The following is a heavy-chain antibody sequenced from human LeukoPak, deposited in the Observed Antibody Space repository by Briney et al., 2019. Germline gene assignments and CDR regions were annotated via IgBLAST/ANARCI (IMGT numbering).Heavy chain of an antibody. J-gene: IGHJ3*02. CDR3: ARDKREPRYAFDI. D-gene: IGHD1-26*01. Sequence: SETLSLTCAVSGGSISSSNWWSWVRQPPGKGLEWIGEIYHSGSTHYNPALKSLTTILVDKSKNQFSLKLSSVTAADTAVYYCARDKREPRYAFDIWGQGTMVTVSS. CDR2: IYHSGST. CDR1: GGSISSSNW. V-gene: IGHV4-4*02.